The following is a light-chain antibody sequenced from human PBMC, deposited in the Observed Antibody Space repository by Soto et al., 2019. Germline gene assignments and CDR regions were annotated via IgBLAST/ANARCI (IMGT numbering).Light chain of an antibody. CDR1: SRDVGSYNL. V-gene: IGLV2-23*01. J-gene: IGLJ1*01. Sequence: QSALTQPASVSGSPSQSITISCTGTSRDVGSYNLVSWYQQHPGNAPKLIIYEGTKRPSGVSYRFSGSKSGNTASLTISGLQEEDEGDYHCCSFAGSSTYVFGTGTKLTVL. CDR2: EGT. CDR3: CSFAGSSTYV.